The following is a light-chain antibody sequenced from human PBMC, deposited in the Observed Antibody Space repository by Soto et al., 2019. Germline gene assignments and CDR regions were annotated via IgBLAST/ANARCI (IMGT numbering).Light chain of an antibody. Sequence: SYELTQPPSVSVAPGKTAGITCGGNNIGSKSVHWYQQKPGQAPVLVIYYDSDRPSGIPERFSGSNSGNTATLTISRVEAGDEADYYCQVWDSSSDHVVFGGGTKGTVL. CDR3: QVWDSSSDHVV. CDR1: NIGSKS. CDR2: YDS. J-gene: IGLJ2*01. V-gene: IGLV3-21*04.